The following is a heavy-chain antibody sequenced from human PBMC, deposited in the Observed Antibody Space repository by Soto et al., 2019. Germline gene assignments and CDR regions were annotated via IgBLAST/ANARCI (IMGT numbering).Heavy chain of an antibody. D-gene: IGHD6-13*01. CDR3: AKVGSSSSWWMVDAFDI. CDR2: ISYDGSNK. J-gene: IGHJ3*02. V-gene: IGHV3-30*18. Sequence: QVQLVESGGGVVQPGRSLRLSCAASGFTFSSYGMHWVRQAPGKGLEWVAVISYDGSNKYYADSVKGRFTISRDNSKNTLYLQMNSLRAEDTAVYYCAKVGSSSSWWMVDAFDIWGQGTMVTVSS. CDR1: GFTFSSYG.